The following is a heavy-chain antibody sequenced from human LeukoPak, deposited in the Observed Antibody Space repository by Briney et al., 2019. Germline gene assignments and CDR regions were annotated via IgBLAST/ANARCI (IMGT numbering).Heavy chain of an antibody. V-gene: IGHV1-69*05. CDR1: GGTFITYT. J-gene: IGHJ4*02. CDR3: ATYMLRDNWNVHTFDS. D-gene: IGHD1-1*01. Sequence: RASVKVPCKASGGTFITYTINWVRQAPGQGLEWMGGIIPIFGTANYAQKFQGRITITTDDSTSTAYMELSSLRSEDTAVYYCATYMLRDNWNVHTFDSWGQGTLVTVSS. CDR2: IIPIFGTA.